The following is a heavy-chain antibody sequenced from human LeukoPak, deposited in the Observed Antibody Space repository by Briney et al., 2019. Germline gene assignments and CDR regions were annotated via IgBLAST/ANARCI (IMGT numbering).Heavy chain of an antibody. V-gene: IGHV4-39*07. J-gene: IGHJ2*01. CDR1: GGSISNSSYY. Sequence: PSETLSLTCTVSGGSISNSSYYWGWIRQPPGKGLEWIGSIYYSGSTYYNPSLKSRVTISVDTSKNQFSLKLSSVTAADTAVYYCARGEAAAAADWYFDLWGRGTLVTVSS. CDR3: ARGEAAAAADWYFDL. CDR2: IYYSGST. D-gene: IGHD6-13*01.